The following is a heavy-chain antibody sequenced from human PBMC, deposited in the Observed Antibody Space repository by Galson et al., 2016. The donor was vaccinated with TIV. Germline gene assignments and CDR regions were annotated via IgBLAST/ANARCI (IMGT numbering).Heavy chain of an antibody. CDR1: GFTFSSYA. D-gene: IGHD5-24*01. Sequence: SLRLSCAASGFTFSSYALHWVRQAPGKGLEWLMSISFDGKRKNYADSVKGRFTITRDDSKRTLYLHMKGLAGGDTAVYCCARERDGQSLNAWGQGTLVIVSS. CDR3: ARERDGQSLNA. J-gene: IGHJ5*02. CDR2: ISFDGKRK. V-gene: IGHV3-30*04.